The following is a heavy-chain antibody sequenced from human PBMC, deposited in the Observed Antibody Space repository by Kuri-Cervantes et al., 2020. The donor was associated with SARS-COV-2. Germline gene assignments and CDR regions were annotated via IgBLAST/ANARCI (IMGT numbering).Heavy chain of an antibody. CDR3: TRLPATVTPHY. V-gene: IGHV4-39*01. Sequence: ESLKISCTVSGGSISSSSYYWGWIRQPLGKGLEWIGSIYYSGSTYYNPSLKSRVTISVDTSKNQFSLKLSSVTAADTAVYYCTRLPATVTPHYWGQGTLVTVSS. J-gene: IGHJ4*02. CDR2: IYYSGST. D-gene: IGHD4-17*01. CDR1: GGSISSSSYY.